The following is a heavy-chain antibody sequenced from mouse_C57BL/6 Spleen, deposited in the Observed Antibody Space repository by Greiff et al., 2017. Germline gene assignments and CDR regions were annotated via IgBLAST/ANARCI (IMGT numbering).Heavy chain of an antibody. D-gene: IGHD1-1*01. CDR2: IDPEDGET. Sequence: EVQLQQSGAELVKPGASVKLSCTASGFNIKDYYMHWVKQRTEQGLEWIGRIDPEDGETKYDTKFQGKATITANTSSNTAYLQLSSLTSEYTSVYYCARSSFHFDYWGQGTTLTVSS. J-gene: IGHJ2*01. CDR1: GFNIKDYY. CDR3: ARSSFHFDY. V-gene: IGHV14-2*01.